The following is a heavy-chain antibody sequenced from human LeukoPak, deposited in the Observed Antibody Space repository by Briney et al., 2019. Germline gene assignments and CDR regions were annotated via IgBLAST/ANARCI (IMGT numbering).Heavy chain of an antibody. V-gene: IGHV3-23*01. CDR3: ARDLPDYGDSGYFDY. J-gene: IGHJ4*02. CDR1: GFTFNIYT. CDR2: ISDNGGST. Sequence: PGGSLRLSCAASGFTFNIYTMSWVRQAPGKGLEWVSIISDNGGSTYYADSVKGRFTISRDNSKNTLYLQMNSLRAEDTAVYYCARDLPDYGDSGYFDYWGQGTLVTVSS. D-gene: IGHD4-17*01.